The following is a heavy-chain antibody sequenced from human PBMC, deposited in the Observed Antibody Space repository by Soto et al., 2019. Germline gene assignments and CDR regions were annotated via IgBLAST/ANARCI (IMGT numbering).Heavy chain of an antibody. CDR1: GYTFTTYG. CDR2: INTHNGNT. CDR3: TREGSAPYYYYGMEA. D-gene: IGHD3-10*01. Sequence: ASVKVSCKASGYTFTTYGISWVRQAPGQGLEWLGWINTHNGNTNYAQNLQGRVIMTADTSTSTAYMELRSLRSDDTAIYYCTREGSAPYYYYGMEAWGQGTTVTVSS. V-gene: IGHV1-18*01. J-gene: IGHJ6*02.